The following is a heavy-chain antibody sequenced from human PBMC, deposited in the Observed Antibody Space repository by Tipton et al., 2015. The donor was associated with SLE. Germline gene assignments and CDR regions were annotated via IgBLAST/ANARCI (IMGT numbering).Heavy chain of an antibody. CDR3: ARGPLLDL. V-gene: IGHV4-61*01. J-gene: IGHJ2*01. CDR1: GGSVSSGSYY. Sequence: TLSLTCTVSGGSVSSGSYYWSWIRQPPGKGLEWIGEINHSGSTNYNPSLKSRVTISVDKSKNQFSLKLSSVTAADTAVYYCARGPLLDLWGRGTLVTVSS. CDR2: INHSGST. D-gene: IGHD5/OR15-5a*01.